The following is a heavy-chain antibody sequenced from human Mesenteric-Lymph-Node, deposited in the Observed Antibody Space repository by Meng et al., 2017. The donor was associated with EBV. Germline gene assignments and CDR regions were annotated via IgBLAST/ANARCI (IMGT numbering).Heavy chain of an antibody. CDR3: ANDGFPFDY. V-gene: IGHV1-2*06. Sequence: QVQLGQSWAEVKKPGASVKVSCKASGYTFTDYDVDWVRQAPGQGLEWMGRINPKSGDTNYAQKFQGRITLTRDTSISTAYMELSGLRYDDTAFYYCANDGFPFDYWGQGTLVTVSS. CDR1: GYTFTDYD. D-gene: IGHD5-24*01. CDR2: INPKSGDT. J-gene: IGHJ4*02.